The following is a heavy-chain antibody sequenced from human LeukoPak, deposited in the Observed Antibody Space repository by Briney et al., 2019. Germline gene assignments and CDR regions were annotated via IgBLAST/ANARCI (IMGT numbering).Heavy chain of an antibody. Sequence: ASVRVSCKPSGYTSTSPDINWVRQAPGRGLGWLGWMNPRDDTGYEQKFQGRLTLTRDKSIGTAYMELSSLTSEDTAVYYCARYTQHYGFDMWGQGTMVTVSA. CDR3: ARYTQHYGFDM. D-gene: IGHD5-18*01. V-gene: IGHV1-8*01. J-gene: IGHJ3*02. CDR2: MNPRDDT. CDR1: GYTSTSPD.